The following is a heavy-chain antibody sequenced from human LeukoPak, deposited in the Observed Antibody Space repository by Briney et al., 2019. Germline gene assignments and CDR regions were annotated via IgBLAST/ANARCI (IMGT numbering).Heavy chain of an antibody. Sequence: GGSLRLSCAASGFPFSTYTMSWVRQAPGKGLEWVSAISTSAGDTYYTDSVKGRFTISRDNSENTLFLQMNSLRAEDTAVYYCAKHIIVGTTKSMDSWGQGTLVTVSS. J-gene: IGHJ4*02. CDR3: AKHIIVGTTKSMDS. D-gene: IGHD1-26*01. CDR2: ISTSAGDT. V-gene: IGHV3-23*01. CDR1: GFPFSTYT.